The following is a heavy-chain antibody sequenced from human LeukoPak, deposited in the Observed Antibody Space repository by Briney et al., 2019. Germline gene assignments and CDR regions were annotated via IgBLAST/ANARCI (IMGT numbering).Heavy chain of an antibody. CDR2: ISAYNGNT. CDR3: AALRGYSGYEPPGY. CDR1: GYTFTSYG. V-gene: IGHV1-18*01. Sequence: ASVKVSCKASGYTFTSYGISWVRQAPGQGLEWMGWISAYNGNTNYAQKLQGRVTMTTDTSTSTAYMELRSLRSDDTAVYYCAALRGYSGYEPPGYWGQGTLVTVSS. J-gene: IGHJ4*02. D-gene: IGHD5-12*01.